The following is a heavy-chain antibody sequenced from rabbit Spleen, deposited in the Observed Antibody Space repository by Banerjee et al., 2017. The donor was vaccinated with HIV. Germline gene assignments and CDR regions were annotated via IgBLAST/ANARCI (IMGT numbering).Heavy chain of an antibody. Sequence: QEQLVESGGGLVQPGASLRLTCTASGFSFSRSYDMCWVRQAPGKGLEWISCIAGDSSGFTYSATWAKGRFTCSKASSTTVTLQMTSLTVADTATYFCARDTGTSFSSYGMDLWGPGTLVTVS. D-gene: IGHD7-1*01. CDR1: GFSFSRSYD. J-gene: IGHJ6*01. V-gene: IGHV1S45*01. CDR2: IAGDSSGFT. CDR3: ARDTGTSFSSYGMDL.